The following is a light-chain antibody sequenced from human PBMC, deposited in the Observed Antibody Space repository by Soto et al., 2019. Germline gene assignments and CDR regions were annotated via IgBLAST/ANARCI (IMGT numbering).Light chain of an antibody. CDR1: SSDVGGYNY. J-gene: IGLJ1*01. CDR3: SSYTSSSTRG. CDR2: DVS. V-gene: IGLV2-14*03. Sequence: LTQPASVSGSPGQSITISCTGTSSDVGGYNYVSWYQQHPGKAPKLMIYDVSNRPSGVSNRFSGSKSGNTASLTISGLQTEDEADYYCSSYTSSSTRGFGTGTKVTVL.